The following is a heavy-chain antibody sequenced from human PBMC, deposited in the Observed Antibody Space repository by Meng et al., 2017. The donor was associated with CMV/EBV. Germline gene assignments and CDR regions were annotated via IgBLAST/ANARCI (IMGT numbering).Heavy chain of an antibody. D-gene: IGHD6-19*01. CDR1: GFTFSSYS. J-gene: IGHJ4*01. CDR2: ITTGSSHF. Sequence: GESLKISCAASGFTFSSYSMNWVRQAPGKGLEWVSSITTGSSHFYYADSVKGRFTISRDNAKKSLYLQMNSLRAEDTAVYYCARNQWREIDYWGHGTVVNVSS. CDR3: ARNQWREIDY. V-gene: IGHV3-21*01.